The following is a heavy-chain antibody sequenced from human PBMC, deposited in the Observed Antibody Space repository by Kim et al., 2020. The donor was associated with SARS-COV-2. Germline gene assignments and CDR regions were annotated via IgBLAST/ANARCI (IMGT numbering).Heavy chain of an antibody. CDR1: GFTFSGSA. V-gene: IGHV3-73*01. CDR3: TRLGSSWNPVDY. Sequence: GGSLRLSCAASGFTFSGSAMHWVRQASGKGLEWVGRIRSKANSYATAYAASVKGRFTISRDDSKNTAYLQMNSLKTEDTAVYYCTRLGSSWNPVDYWGQGTLVTVSS. D-gene: IGHD1-1*01. CDR2: IRSKANSYAT. J-gene: IGHJ4*02.